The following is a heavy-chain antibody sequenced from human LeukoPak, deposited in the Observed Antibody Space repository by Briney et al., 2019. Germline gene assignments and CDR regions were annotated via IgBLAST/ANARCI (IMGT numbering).Heavy chain of an antibody. V-gene: IGHV3-23*01. J-gene: IGHJ4*02. CDR1: GFTFSSYA. Sequence: TGGSLRLSCAASGFTFSSYAMGWVRQAPGKGLEWVSAISGSGGSTYYADSVKGRFTISRDNSKNTLYLQMNSLRAEDTAVYYCAKPIAVAGDTYYFDYWGQGTLVTVSS. CDR2: ISGSGGST. D-gene: IGHD6-19*01. CDR3: AKPIAVAGDTYYFDY.